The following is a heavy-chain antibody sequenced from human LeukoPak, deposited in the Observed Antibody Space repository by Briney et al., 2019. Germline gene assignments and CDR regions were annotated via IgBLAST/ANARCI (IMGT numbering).Heavy chain of an antibody. CDR2: IYTSGST. V-gene: IGHV4-61*02. J-gene: IGHJ4*02. D-gene: IGHD3-22*01. CDR1: GGSLSRGSYF. Sequence: SETLSLTCSVSGGSLSRGSYFWSWLRQPAGKGLEWIGRIYTSGSTNYNPSLKSRVTISVDTSKNQFSLKLSSVTAADTAVYYCARDQYYYDSSGFDYWGQGTLVTVSS. CDR3: ARDQYYYDSSGFDY.